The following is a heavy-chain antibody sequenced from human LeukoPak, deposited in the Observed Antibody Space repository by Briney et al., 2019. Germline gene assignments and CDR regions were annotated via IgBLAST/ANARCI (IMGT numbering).Heavy chain of an antibody. D-gene: IGHD2-2*02. CDR1: GYTFTGYY. CDR3: PLALYGDAYYFDY. CDR2: INPNSGGT. V-gene: IGHV1-2*02. J-gene: IGHJ4*02. Sequence: ASVKVSCKASGYTFTGYYMHWVRQAPGQGLEWMGWINPNSGGTNYAQKFQGRVTMTRDTSISTAYMELSRLRSDDTAVYYCPLALYGDAYYFDYWGQGTLVTVSS.